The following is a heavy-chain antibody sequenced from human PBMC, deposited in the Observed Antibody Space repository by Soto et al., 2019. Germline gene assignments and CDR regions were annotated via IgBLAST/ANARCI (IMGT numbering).Heavy chain of an antibody. J-gene: IGHJ5*02. CDR3: ARGDGIFGVVTPLGP. D-gene: IGHD3-3*01. V-gene: IGHV3-30-3*01. Sequence: QVQLVESGGGVVQPGRSLRLSCAASGFTFSSYAMHWVRQAPGKGLEWVAVISYDGSNKYYADSVKGRFTISRDNSKNTLYLQMNSLRAEDTAVYYCARGDGIFGVVTPLGPWGQGTLVTVSS. CDR1: GFTFSSYA. CDR2: ISYDGSNK.